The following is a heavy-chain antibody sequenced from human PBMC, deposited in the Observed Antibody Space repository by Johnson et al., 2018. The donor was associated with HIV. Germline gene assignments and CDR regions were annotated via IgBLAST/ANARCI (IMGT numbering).Heavy chain of an antibody. D-gene: IGHD6-6*01. Sequence: QMQLVESGGGVVQPGGSLRLSCAASGFTFSSYAMHWVRQAPGPGLAWVAVISSAGSHTYYADPVTGRFTISRDNSKNTLYLQMNSLRAEDTAVYYCARGEEEQLGDAFDIWGQGTMVTVSS. J-gene: IGHJ3*02. CDR2: ISSAGSHT. CDR3: ARGEEEQLGDAFDI. CDR1: GFTFSSYA. V-gene: IGHV3-30-3*01.